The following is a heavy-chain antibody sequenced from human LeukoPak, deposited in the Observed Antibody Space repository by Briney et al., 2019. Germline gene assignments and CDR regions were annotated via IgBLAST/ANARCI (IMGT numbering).Heavy chain of an antibody. J-gene: IGHJ4*02. CDR2: INHSGST. CDR1: GGSFSGYY. D-gene: IGHD1-26*01. CDR3: ARGTMGATTGWLDY. V-gene: IGHV4-34*01. Sequence: ASETLSLTCAVYGGSFSGYYWSWIRQPPGKGLEWIGEINHSGSTNYNPSLKSRVTISVDTSKNQFSLKLSSVTAADTAVYYCARGTMGATTGWLDYWGQGTLVTVSS.